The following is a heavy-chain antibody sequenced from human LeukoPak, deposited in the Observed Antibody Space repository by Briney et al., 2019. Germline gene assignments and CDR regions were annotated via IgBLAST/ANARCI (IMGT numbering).Heavy chain of an antibody. Sequence: GGSLRLSCAASRFTFSTYWMHWVRHAPGKGLVWVSRINSDGSNTNYADSVKGRFTISRDNAKNTLYLQMNSLRAEDTAVYYCARPYCGGDCYSGDAFDLWGQGTMVTVSS. D-gene: IGHD2-21*02. CDR3: ARPYCGGDCYSGDAFDL. J-gene: IGHJ3*01. CDR1: RFTFSTYW. CDR2: INSDGSNT. V-gene: IGHV3-74*01.